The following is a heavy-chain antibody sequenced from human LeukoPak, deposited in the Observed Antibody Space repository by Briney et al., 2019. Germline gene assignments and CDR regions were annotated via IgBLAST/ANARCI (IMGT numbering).Heavy chain of an antibody. CDR1: GFTVSSNY. Sequence: PGGSLRLSCAASGFTVSSNYMSWVRQAPGKGLEWVSVIYSGGSTYYADSVKGRFTISRDNSKNTLYLQMNSLRAEDTAVYHCAKDSGPIPQYYFDYWGQGTLVTVSS. V-gene: IGHV3-53*01. CDR3: AKDSGPIPQYYFDY. CDR2: IYSGGST. D-gene: IGHD3-10*01. J-gene: IGHJ4*02.